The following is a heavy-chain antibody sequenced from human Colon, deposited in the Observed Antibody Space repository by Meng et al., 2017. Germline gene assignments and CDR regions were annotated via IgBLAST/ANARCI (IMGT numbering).Heavy chain of an antibody. CDR3: ARDHWGSLDY. Sequence: QVQLQESGPGLWGPPETLSLICTVSGGSVSMSDYQWGWIRQPPGKGLEWIGYAGTNYNPSLKSRVTISVDTSKRQFSLKLTSVTAADTAVYYCARDHWGSLDYWGQGILVTVSS. D-gene: IGHD7-27*01. CDR1: GGSVSMSDYQ. V-gene: IGHV4-61*08. CDR2: AGT. J-gene: IGHJ4*02.